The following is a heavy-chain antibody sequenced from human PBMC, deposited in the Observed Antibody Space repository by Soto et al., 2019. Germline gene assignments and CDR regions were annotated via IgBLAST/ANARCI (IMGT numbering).Heavy chain of an antibody. D-gene: IGHD1-26*01. J-gene: IGHJ4*01. Sequence: PGGSLRLSSAASGFTFSNCWMHWVRQAPGKGLVWVARINTGGDVTCHADAEHGRFTISRDNANITLHLPMTSLRAEDSAVYYCARQTVLGAPNYWGRGTQVTVS. CDR1: GFTFSNCW. CDR3: ARQTVLGAPNY. CDR2: INTGGDVT. V-gene: IGHV3-74*01.